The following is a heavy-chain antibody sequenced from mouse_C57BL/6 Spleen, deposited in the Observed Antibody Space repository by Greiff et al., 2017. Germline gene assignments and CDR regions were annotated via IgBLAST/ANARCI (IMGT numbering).Heavy chain of an antibody. D-gene: IGHD1-1*01. V-gene: IGHV1-55*01. CDR1: GYTFTSYW. CDR2: IYPGSGST. J-gene: IGHJ4*01. Sequence: QVQLQQPGAELVKPGASVKMSCKASGYTFTSYWITWVKQRPGQGLEWIGDIYPGSGSTNYNEKFKSKATLTVDTSSSTACMQLSSLTSEDSAVYYCARSITPRDAMGYWGQGTSVTVSS. CDR3: ARSITPRDAMGY.